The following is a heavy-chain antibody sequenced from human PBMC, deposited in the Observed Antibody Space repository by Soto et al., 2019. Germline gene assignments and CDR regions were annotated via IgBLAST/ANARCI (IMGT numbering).Heavy chain of an antibody. CDR2: ISFDGGSR. Sequence: VQLLESGGGVVQPGRSLRLSCAASGFTFSTYSMHWVRQAPGKALEWVALISFDGGSRYYPDSVEGRFTISRDNSQNTLYLEMNSLRVEDTAVYYCARTHSRGWNTFDNWGQGTLVTVSS. CDR1: GFTFSTYS. V-gene: IGHV3-30*04. D-gene: IGHD6-19*01. CDR3: ARTHSRGWNTFDN. J-gene: IGHJ4*02.